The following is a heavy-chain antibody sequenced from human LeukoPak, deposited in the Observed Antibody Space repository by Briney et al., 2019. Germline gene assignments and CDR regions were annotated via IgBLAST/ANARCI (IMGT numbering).Heavy chain of an antibody. CDR2: INTNSGGT. D-gene: IGHD6-13*01. J-gene: IGHJ4*02. CDR1: GYTFTIHH. V-gene: IGHV1-2*02. Sequence: ASVKVSCKASGYTFTIHHIQWVRQAPGQGLEWMGWINTNSGGTTYSQKFQGRITMTRDPSITTAYMEVSSLRSDGTAVYYCARDYSTSSWDNWGQGTLVTVSS. CDR3: ARDYSTSSWDN.